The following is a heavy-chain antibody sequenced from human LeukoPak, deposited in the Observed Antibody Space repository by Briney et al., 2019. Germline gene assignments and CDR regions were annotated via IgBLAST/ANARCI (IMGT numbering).Heavy chain of an antibody. J-gene: IGHJ6*03. V-gene: IGHV4-59*01. D-gene: IGHD4-11*01. Sequence: PSETLSLTCAVYGGSFSGYYWSWIRQPPGKGLEWIGYVDHTGSTKFNPSLNGRVSISRDTSNNFFSLRLRSVTAADTAVYFCARGRVSSSTWYSTYYYFFYMDFWGKGTTVTVSS. CDR2: VDHTGST. CDR3: ARGRVSSSTWYSTYYYFFYMDF. CDR1: GGSFSGYY.